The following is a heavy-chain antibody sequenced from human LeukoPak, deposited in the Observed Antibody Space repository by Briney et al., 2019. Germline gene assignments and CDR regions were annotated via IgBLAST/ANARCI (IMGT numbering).Heavy chain of an antibody. D-gene: IGHD6-13*01. V-gene: IGHV1-2*02. Sequence: ASVKVSCKASGYTFTGYYTHWVRQAPGQGLEWMGWINPNSGGTNYAQKFQGRVTMTRDTSISTAYMELSRLRSDDTAVYYCARDPVLGIAATRRFDYWGQGTLVTVSS. CDR3: ARDPVLGIAATRRFDY. CDR1: GYTFTGYY. J-gene: IGHJ4*02. CDR2: INPNSGGT.